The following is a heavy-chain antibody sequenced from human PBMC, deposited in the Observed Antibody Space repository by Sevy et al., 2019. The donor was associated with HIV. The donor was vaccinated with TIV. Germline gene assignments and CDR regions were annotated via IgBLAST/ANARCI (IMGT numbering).Heavy chain of an antibody. CDR2: IKSKTDGERT. CDR1: GLSFTSAW. Sequence: VGSLRLSCAASGLSFTSAWMSWVRQAPGKGLEWVGRIKSKTDGERTDYPAPVRGRFTISRDDSNNTLYLQMNSLETEDTAVYYCTTTLSTAHYMVVWGQGTTVTVSS. CDR3: TTTLSTAHYMVV. V-gene: IGHV3-15*01. J-gene: IGHJ6*02. D-gene: IGHD2-2*01.